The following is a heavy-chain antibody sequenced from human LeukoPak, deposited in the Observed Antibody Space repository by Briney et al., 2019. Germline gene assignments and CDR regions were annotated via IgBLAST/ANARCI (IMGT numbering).Heavy chain of an antibody. CDR2: ISASGGGT. CDR1: GFTFINDA. D-gene: IGHD6-13*01. V-gene: IGHV3-23*01. J-gene: IGHJ5*02. CDR3: SKLQRIASAGEDWFDP. Sequence: GGSLRLSCAASGFTFINDAMCWVRQAPGQGLEWVSGISASGGGTYYADSVKGRFTISRDNSKNTLYLQMNSLRAEDTAVYYCSKLQRIASAGEDWFDPWGQGTLVTVSS.